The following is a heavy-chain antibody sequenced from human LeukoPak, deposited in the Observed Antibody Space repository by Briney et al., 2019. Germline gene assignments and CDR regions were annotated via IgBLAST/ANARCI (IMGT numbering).Heavy chain of an antibody. J-gene: IGHJ4*02. Sequence: GGSLRLSCAASGFSFVDYAMHWVRQAPGKGLEWVSAISGSGGSTYYADSVKGRFTISRDNSKNTLYLQMNSLRAEDTAVYYCAKDHDFWSGPFHYWGQGTLVTVSS. D-gene: IGHD3-3*01. CDR1: GFSFVDYA. V-gene: IGHV3-23*01. CDR2: ISGSGGST. CDR3: AKDHDFWSGPFHY.